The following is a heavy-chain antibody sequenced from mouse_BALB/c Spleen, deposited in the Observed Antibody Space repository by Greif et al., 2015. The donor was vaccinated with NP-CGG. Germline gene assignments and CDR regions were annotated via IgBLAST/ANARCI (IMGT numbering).Heavy chain of an antibody. CDR1: GYAFSSYW. J-gene: IGHJ2*01. V-gene: IGHV1-80*01. Sequence: QVQLKESGAELVRPGSSVKISCKASGYAFSSYWMNWVKQRPGQGLEWIGQIYPGDGDTNYNGKFKGKATLTADKSSSTAYMQLSSLTSEDSAVYFCARDYRYGDWGQGTTLTVSS. CDR2: IYPGDGDT. CDR3: ARDYRYGD. D-gene: IGHD2-14*01.